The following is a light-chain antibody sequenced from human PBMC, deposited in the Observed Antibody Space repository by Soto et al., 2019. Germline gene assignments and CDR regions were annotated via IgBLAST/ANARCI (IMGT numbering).Light chain of an antibody. CDR3: QQYSNWPRT. Sequence: EIVMTQSPATLSVSPGERATLSCRASQSVTSNLAWYQQKPGQAPRLLISGASTRATGIPARFSGSGSGTEFTLTISTLQSEDFAVYYCQQYSNWPRTLGQGTKVDTK. CDR2: GAS. CDR1: QSVTSN. V-gene: IGKV3-15*01. J-gene: IGKJ1*01.